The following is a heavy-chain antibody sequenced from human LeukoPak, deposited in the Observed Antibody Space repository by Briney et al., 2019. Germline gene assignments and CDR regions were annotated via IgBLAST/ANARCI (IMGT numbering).Heavy chain of an antibody. CDR1: GFTFSNYV. CDR2: ISGSGDST. V-gene: IGHV3-23*01. CDR3: AKVRAPSGWFNSDY. Sequence: GGSLRLSCAASGFTFSNYVMSWVRQAPGKGLEWVSGISGSGDSTYYADSVKGRFTTSRDNSKNTLYLQMNSLRVEDTAAYYCAKVRAPSGWFNSDYWGQGTLVTVSS. J-gene: IGHJ4*02. D-gene: IGHD6-19*01.